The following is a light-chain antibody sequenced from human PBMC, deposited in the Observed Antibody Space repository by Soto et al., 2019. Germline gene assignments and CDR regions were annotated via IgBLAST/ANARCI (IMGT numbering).Light chain of an antibody. CDR3: QQYTNYWT. CDR2: KAS. CDR1: QSINTW. Sequence: DTQMTQSPSILSASVGDRVTITCRASQSINTWLAWYQQKPGKAPKVLIYKASTLQSGVPSRFSGRGSGTEFTLTISSLQPDDFATYYGQQYTNYWTFGQGTKVEIK. J-gene: IGKJ1*01. V-gene: IGKV1-5*03.